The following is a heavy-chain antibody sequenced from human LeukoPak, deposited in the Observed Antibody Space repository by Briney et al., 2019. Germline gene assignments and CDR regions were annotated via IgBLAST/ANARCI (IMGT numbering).Heavy chain of an antibody. V-gene: IGHV3-30*02. CDR3: AKVNRGGYDSFDY. Sequence: PGGSLRLSCAASGFTFGTYDMHWVRQAPAKGLEWVAFIRYDGSNKYYADSVKGRFTISRDNSKNTLYLQMNSLRPEDTAVYYCAKVNRGGYDSFDYWGQGTLVTVSS. CDR2: IRYDGSNK. D-gene: IGHD5-12*01. J-gene: IGHJ4*02. CDR1: GFTFGTYD.